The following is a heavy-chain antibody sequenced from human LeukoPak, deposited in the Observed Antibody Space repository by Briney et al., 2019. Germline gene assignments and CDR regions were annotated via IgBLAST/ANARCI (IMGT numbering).Heavy chain of an antibody. CDR3: ARGGGTTDGMDV. J-gene: IGHJ6*02. D-gene: IGHD3-16*01. Sequence: SQTLSLTCTVSGGSISSGSYYWSWIRQPPGTGLEWIGYIYYSGSTNYNPSLKSRVTISVDTSKNQFSLKLSSVTAADTAVYYCARGGGTTDGMDVWGQGTTVTVSS. CDR1: GGSISSGSYY. CDR2: IYYSGST. V-gene: IGHV4-61*01.